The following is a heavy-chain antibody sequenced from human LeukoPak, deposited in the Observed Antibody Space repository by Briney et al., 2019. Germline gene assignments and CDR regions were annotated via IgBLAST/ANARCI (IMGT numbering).Heavy chain of an antibody. CDR3: ARHPLSAMVRGFDY. CDR2: ISSSGGRT. V-gene: IGHV3-23*01. J-gene: IGHJ4*02. Sequence: PGGSLRLSCAASGFTFSSYAMSWVRQAPGKGLEWVSGISSSGGRTNNADSVKGRFTISRDNSKNTLYLQMNSLTVEDTAVYYCARHPLSAMVRGFDYWGQGTLVTVSS. D-gene: IGHD3-10*01. CDR1: GFTFSSYA.